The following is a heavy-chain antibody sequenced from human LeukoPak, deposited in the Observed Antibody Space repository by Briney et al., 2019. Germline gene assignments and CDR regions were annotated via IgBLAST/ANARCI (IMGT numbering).Heavy chain of an antibody. J-gene: IGHJ6*04. CDR2: ISAGNGNT. CDR1: GYTFTSYA. V-gene: IGHV1-3*01. Sequence: ASVKVSCKASGYTFTSYAMHWVRQAPGQRLEWMGWISAGNGNTKYSQKFQGRVTITRDTSANTAYMELSSLRSEDTAVYYCARESQHGMDVWGKGTTVTVSS. CDR3: ARESQHGMDV.